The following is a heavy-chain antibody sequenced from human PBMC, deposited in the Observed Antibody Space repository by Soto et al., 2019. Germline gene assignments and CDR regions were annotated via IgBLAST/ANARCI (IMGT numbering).Heavy chain of an antibody. CDR3: ASAAVRGGFDAFDI. J-gene: IGHJ3*02. D-gene: IGHD5-12*01. CDR2: MNPNSGNT. Sequence: ASVKGSCKASGYTFTSYDINWVRQASGQGLEWMGWMNPNSGNTGYAQKFQGRVTMTRNTSISTAYMELSSLRSGDTAVYYCASAAVRGGFDAFDIWGQGTMVTVSS. V-gene: IGHV1-8*01. CDR1: GYTFTSYD.